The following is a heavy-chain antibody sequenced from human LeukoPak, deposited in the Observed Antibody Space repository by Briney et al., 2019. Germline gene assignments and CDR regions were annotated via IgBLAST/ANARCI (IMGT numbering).Heavy chain of an antibody. Sequence: QSGGSLRLSCVASGFTFSGHHMNWVRQTPGKGLESVATIKPDGSEKYYVDSVKGRFTISRDNAKSSLYLQMNSLRAEDTGVYFCARMSSYCDYWGQGTLVTVSS. D-gene: IGHD2-2*01. CDR3: ARMSSYCDY. V-gene: IGHV3-7*01. J-gene: IGHJ4*02. CDR2: IKPDGSEK. CDR1: GFTFSGHH.